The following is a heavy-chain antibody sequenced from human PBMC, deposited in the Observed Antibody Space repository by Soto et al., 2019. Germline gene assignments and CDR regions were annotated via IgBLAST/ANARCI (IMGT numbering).Heavy chain of an antibody. Sequence: QMQLQASGPGLVKPSETLSLTCNVSGASVSHGYWSWIRQPPGKALEWIGFRYFGGSFNYNPSLTSRATITVETSKTQFSMNLPSVTASDTAVYYFARSYYDSTGFAVEPWGQGTLVTVSS. V-gene: IGHV4-59*02. CDR2: RYFGGSF. D-gene: IGHD3-22*01. CDR1: GASVSHGY. J-gene: IGHJ5*02. CDR3: ARSYYDSTGFAVEP.